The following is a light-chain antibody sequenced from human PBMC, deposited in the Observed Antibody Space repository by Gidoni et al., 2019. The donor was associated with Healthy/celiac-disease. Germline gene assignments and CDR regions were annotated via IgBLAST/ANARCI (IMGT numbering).Light chain of an antibody. V-gene: IGKV3-11*01. CDR3: QQRSNWPPLT. CDR2: DAS. J-gene: IGKJ4*01. CDR1: QSVSSY. Sequence: DIVLTQSPATLSWSPGERATLSCRASQSVSSYLAWYQQKPGQAPRLLIDDASNRATGIPARFSGSGSGTDFTLTISSLEPEDLAVDYCQQRSNWPPLTFGGGTKVEIK.